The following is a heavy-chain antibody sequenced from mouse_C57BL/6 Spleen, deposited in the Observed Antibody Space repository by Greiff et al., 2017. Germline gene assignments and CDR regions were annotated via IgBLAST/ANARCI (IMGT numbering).Heavy chain of an antibody. D-gene: IGHD2-5*01. CDR1: GYSITSGYD. CDR2: ISYSGST. V-gene: IGHV3-1*01. J-gene: IGHJ3*01. CDR3: AREEGYSNYPWFAY. Sequence: EVKLQESGPGMVKPSQSLSLTCTVTGYSITSGYDWHWIRHFPGNKLEWMGYISYSGSTNYNPSLKSRISITHDTSKNHFFLKLNSVTTEDTATYYCAREEGYSNYPWFAYWGQGTLVTVSA.